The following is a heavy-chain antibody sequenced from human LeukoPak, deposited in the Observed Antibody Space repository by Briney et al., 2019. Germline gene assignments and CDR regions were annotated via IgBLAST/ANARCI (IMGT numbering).Heavy chain of an antibody. CDR1: GFTFSDYY. CDR2: ISSSATTI. J-gene: IGHJ4*02. D-gene: IGHD3-3*01. V-gene: IGHV3-11*04. CDR3: ARDFGVSNYLFDY. Sequence: NSGGSLRLSCAASGFTFSDYYMSWIRQAPGKGLEWVSYISSSATTIYYADSVKGRFTISRDNSKNTLSLQMSSLRAEDTAVYYCARDFGVSNYLFDYWGQGTLVTVSS.